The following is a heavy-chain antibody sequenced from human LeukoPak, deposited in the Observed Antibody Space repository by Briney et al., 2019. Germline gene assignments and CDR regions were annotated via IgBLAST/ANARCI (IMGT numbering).Heavy chain of an antibody. D-gene: IGHD3-3*01. CDR1: GFTFSSYG. Sequence: GGSLRLSCAASGFTFSSYGMHWVRQAPGKGLEWVAFIRYDGSNKYYADSVKGRFTISRDNSKNTLYLQINSLRAEDTAVYYCAKDLRGFWSGPDAFDIWGQGTMVTVSS. CDR3: AKDLRGFWSGPDAFDI. V-gene: IGHV3-30*02. J-gene: IGHJ3*02. CDR2: IRYDGSNK.